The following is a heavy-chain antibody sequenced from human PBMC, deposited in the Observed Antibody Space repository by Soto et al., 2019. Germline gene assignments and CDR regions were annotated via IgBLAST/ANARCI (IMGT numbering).Heavy chain of an antibody. J-gene: IGHJ5*01. CDR1: GFTFNTFE. D-gene: IGHD3-16*01. Sequence: EVQLLESGGGLVQPGGSLRLSCAASGFTFNTFEMSWVRQATGRGLEWVSFISTDSSRAYYADAVKGRFTISRDNSKLTLYLQMNSLTAEDTAVYACVKGGWLDFWGQGTLVTVSS. V-gene: IGHV3-23*01. CDR2: ISTDSSRA. CDR3: VKGGWLDF.